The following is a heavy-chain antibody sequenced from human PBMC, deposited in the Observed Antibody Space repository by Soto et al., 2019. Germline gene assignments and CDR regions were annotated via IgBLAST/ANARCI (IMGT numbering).Heavy chain of an antibody. V-gene: IGHV4-39*01. CDR2: IYYSGST. CDR1: GDSISSRSYY. Sequence: SETLSLTCTVTGDSISSRSYYWGWIRQPPWKGLEWIGSIYYSGSTYNNPSLRSRVSMSIDTSKDQFSLKLKSVTAADTALYFCARQRTSVVTQAYFDVWGPGXLVTVSS. D-gene: IGHD2-21*02. J-gene: IGHJ4*02. CDR3: ARQRTSVVTQAYFDV.